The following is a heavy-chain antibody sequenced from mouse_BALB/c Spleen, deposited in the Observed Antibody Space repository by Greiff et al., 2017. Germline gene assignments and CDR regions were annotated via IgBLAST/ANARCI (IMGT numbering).Heavy chain of an antibody. Sequence: VQVVESGPGLVAPSQSLSITCTVSGFSLTSYGVHWVRQPPGKGLEWLGVIWAGGSTNYNSALMSRLSISKDNSKSQVFLKMNSLQTDDTAMYYCAREDYDYDDYAMDYWGQGTSVTVSS. V-gene: IGHV2-9*02. CDR2: IWAGGST. CDR3: AREDYDYDDYAMDY. D-gene: IGHD2-4*01. CDR1: GFSLTSYG. J-gene: IGHJ4*01.